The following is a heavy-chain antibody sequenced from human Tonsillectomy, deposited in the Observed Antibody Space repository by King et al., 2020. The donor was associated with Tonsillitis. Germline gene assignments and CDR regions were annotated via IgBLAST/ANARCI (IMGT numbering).Heavy chain of an antibody. D-gene: IGHD6-13*01. Sequence: QLVQSGAEVKKPGASVKVSCKASGYTFTGYYMHWVRQAPGQGLEWMGWINPNSVGTNYAQKFQGRVTMTRDTSISTAYMELSRLRSDDTAVYYCAREPYSSSWDDAFDIWGQGTMVTVSS. CDR1: GYTFTGYY. CDR2: INPNSVGT. CDR3: AREPYSSSWDDAFDI. J-gene: IGHJ3*02. V-gene: IGHV1-2*02.